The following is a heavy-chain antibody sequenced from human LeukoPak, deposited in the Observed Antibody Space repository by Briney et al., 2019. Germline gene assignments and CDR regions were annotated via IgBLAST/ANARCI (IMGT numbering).Heavy chain of an antibody. V-gene: IGHV4-39*01. CDR2: IYYSGST. CDR1: GGSISSSSYY. CDR3: ARVQATTFGVVNAFDI. Sequence: PSETLSLTCTVSGGSISSSSYYWGWIRQPPGKGLEWLGSIYYSGSTYYNPSLKSRVTISVDTSKNQFSLKLSSVTAADTAVYYCARVQATTFGVVNAFDIWGQGTMVTVSS. J-gene: IGHJ3*02. D-gene: IGHD3-3*01.